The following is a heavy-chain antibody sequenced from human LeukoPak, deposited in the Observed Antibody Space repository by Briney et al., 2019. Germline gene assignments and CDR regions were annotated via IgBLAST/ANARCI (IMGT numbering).Heavy chain of an antibody. V-gene: IGHV3-20*04. CDR3: ASTERYYMDV. J-gene: IGHJ6*03. CDR2: INWNGGST. CDR1: GFTFDDYG. Sequence: GGSLRLSCAASGFTFDDYGMSWVRQAPGKGLEWVSGINWNGGSTGYADSVKGRFTISRDNAKSSLYLQMNSLRAEDTALYYCASTERYYMDVWGKGTTVSVSS.